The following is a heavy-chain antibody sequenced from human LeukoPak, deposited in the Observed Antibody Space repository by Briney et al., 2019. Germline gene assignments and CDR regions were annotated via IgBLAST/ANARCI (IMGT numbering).Heavy chain of an antibody. CDR3: ARGGVISLPAL. D-gene: IGHD3-22*01. CDR1: GGSFSGYY. CDR2: INHSGST. J-gene: IGHJ4*02. Sequence: SETLSLTCAVYGGSFSGYYWSWIRQPPGKGLEWIGEINHSGSTNYNPSLKSRVTISVDTSKNQFSLKLSSVTAADTAMYYCARGGVISLPALWGQGTLVTVSS. V-gene: IGHV4-34*01.